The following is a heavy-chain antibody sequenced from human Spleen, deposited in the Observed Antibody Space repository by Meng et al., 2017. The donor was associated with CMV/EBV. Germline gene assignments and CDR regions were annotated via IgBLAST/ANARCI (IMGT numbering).Heavy chain of an antibody. J-gene: IGHJ4*02. V-gene: IGHV4-34*01. Sequence: ESLKISCAVYGGSFSCYYWSWIRQPPGKGLEWIGEINHSGSTNYNPSLKSRVTISVDTSKNQFSLKLSSVTAADTAVYSCARGRAVRIAARPRSYFDYWGQGTLVTVSS. D-gene: IGHD6-6*01. CDR3: ARGRAVRIAARPRSYFDY. CDR1: GGSFSCYY. CDR2: INHSGST.